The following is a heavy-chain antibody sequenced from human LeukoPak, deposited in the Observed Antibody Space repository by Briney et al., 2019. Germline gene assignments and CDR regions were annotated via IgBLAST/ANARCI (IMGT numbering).Heavy chain of an antibody. CDR2: INHSGST. CDR1: GGSFSGYY. V-gene: IGHV4-34*01. Sequence: SETLSLTCAVYGGSFSGYYWSWIRQPPGKGLEWIGEINHSGSTNYNPSLKSRVTISVDTSKNQFSLKLSSVTAADTAVYYCARGTGIQLWLLVGLRTEHFDYWGQGTLVTVSS. D-gene: IGHD5-18*01. J-gene: IGHJ4*02. CDR3: ARGTGIQLWLLVGLRTEHFDY.